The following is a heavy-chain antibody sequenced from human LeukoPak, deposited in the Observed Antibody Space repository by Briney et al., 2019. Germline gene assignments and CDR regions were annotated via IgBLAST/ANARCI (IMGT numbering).Heavy chain of an antibody. CDR2: IYYSVDT. V-gene: IGHV4-59*01. CDR3: AKRRYYESSGYNPTYYFDY. J-gene: IGHJ4*02. Sequence: SETLSLTCTVSGDSIIASYWSWIRQAPGKGLEWIGYIYYSVDTDYNPSLKSRVTISVDMSKKQFSLRLTSVTAADTAVYYCAKRRYYESSGYNPTYYFDYWGQGILVTVSS. D-gene: IGHD3-22*01. CDR1: GDSIIASY.